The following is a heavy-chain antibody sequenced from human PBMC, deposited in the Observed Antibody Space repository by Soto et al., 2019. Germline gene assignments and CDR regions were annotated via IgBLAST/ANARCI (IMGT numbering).Heavy chain of an antibody. V-gene: IGHV3-48*01. CDR1: GFTFSSYS. CDR3: ARCSRGYSGYDYYYYYYMDV. J-gene: IGHJ6*03. CDR2: ISISSSAI. D-gene: IGHD5-12*01. Sequence: EVQLVESGGGLVQPGGSLRLSCAASGFTFSSYSMNWVRQAPGKGLEWVSYISISSSAIYYADSVKGRFTISRDNAKNSLYLQMNSLRAEDTAVYYCARCSRGYSGYDYYYYYYMDVRGKGTTVTVSS.